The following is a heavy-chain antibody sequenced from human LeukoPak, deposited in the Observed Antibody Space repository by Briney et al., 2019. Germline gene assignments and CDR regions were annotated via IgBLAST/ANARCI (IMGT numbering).Heavy chain of an antibody. CDR1: GGSISSGDYY. CDR3: ATFVRIAAAGTFDY. J-gene: IGHJ4*02. Sequence: SETLSLTCTVSGGSISSGDYYWSWIRQPPGKGLEWIGYIYYSGSTNYNPSLKSRVTISVDTSKNQFSLKLSSVTAADTAVYYCATFVRIAAAGTFDYWGQGTLVTVSS. D-gene: IGHD6-13*01. CDR2: IYYSGST. V-gene: IGHV4-61*08.